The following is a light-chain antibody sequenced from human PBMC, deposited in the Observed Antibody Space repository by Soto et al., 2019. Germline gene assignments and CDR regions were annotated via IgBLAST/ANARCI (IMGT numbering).Light chain of an antibody. CDR2: EDN. V-gene: IGLV6-57*04. J-gene: IGLJ1*01. CDR3: QSYDSSTLYV. CDR1: SGSIASNY. Sequence: NFMLTQPHSVSESPGKTVTISCTRSSGSIASNYVQWYQQRPGSAPTTVIYEDNQRPSGVSDRFSGSIDSSSNSASLTISGLKTEDEADYYCQSYDSSTLYVFGTGTKVTVL.